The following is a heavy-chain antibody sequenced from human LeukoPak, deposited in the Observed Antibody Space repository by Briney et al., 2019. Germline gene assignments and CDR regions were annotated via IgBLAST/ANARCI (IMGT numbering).Heavy chain of an antibody. D-gene: IGHD6-13*01. V-gene: IGHV3-30*04. Sequence: GRSLRLSCAASGFTFSSYAMHWVRQAPGKGLEWVAVISYDGSNKYYADSVKGRCTISRDTSKNTLYLQMNSLRAEDTAVYYCARRRSSSWYYFDYWGQGTLVTVSS. J-gene: IGHJ4*02. CDR1: GFTFSSYA. CDR3: ARRRSSSWYYFDY. CDR2: ISYDGSNK.